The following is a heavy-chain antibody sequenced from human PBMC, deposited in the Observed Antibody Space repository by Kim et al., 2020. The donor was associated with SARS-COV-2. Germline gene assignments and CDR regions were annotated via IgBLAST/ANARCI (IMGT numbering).Heavy chain of an antibody. CDR1: GFTFSDYY. Sequence: GGSLRLSCVASGFTFSDYYMTWIRQAPGKGLEWLSYIRSSSTYTGYADSVKGRFTISRDNAKNSLYLQMNSLRAEDTAVYYCARGATYYGSGPDYWGQGTLVTVSS. D-gene: IGHD3-10*01. J-gene: IGHJ4*02. CDR3: ARGATYYGSGPDY. CDR2: IRSSSTYT. V-gene: IGHV3-11*06.